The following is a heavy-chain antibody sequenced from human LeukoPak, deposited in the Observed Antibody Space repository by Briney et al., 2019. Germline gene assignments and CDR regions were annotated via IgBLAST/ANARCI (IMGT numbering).Heavy chain of an antibody. CDR2: INHSGST. Sequence: SETLSLTCAVYGGSFSGYYWSWIRQPPGKGLEWIGEINHSGSTNYNPSLKSQVTISVDTSKNQFSLKLSSVTAADTAVYYCARSSRRGDYWGQGTLVTVSS. D-gene: IGHD2-2*01. CDR3: ARSSRRGDY. V-gene: IGHV4-34*01. J-gene: IGHJ4*02. CDR1: GGSFSGYY.